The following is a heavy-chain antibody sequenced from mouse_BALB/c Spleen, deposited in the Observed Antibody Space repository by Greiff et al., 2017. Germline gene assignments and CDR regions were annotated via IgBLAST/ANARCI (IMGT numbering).Heavy chain of an antibody. CDR1: GFTFSSYA. CDR2: ISSGGSYT. Sequence: EVKLMESGGGLVKPGGSLKLSCAASGFTFSSYAMSWVRQSPEKRLEWVAEISSGGSYTYYPDTVTGRFTISRDNAKNTLYLEMSSLRSEDTAMYYCARRGGNYDYAMDYWGQGTSVTVSS. CDR3: ARRGGNYDYAMDY. J-gene: IGHJ4*01. V-gene: IGHV5-9-4*01. D-gene: IGHD2-1*01.